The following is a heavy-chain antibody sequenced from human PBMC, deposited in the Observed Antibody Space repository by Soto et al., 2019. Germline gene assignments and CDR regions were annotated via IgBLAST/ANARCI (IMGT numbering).Heavy chain of an antibody. D-gene: IGHD2-2*01. Sequence: GGSLRLSCVVSGFTFNNYGINWVRQAPGKGLEWVSTVSKSDYTYYSDSVKGRFTISRDNAKNTVSLQMNTLRAEDTAVYYCAREDSIIIPAVSDFWGQGTLVTVS. CDR1: GFTFNNYG. J-gene: IGHJ4*02. CDR2: VSKSDYT. V-gene: IGHV3-21*04. CDR3: AREDSIIIPAVSDF.